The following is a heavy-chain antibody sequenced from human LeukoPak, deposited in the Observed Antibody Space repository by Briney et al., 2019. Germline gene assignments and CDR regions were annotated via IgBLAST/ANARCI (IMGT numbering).Heavy chain of an antibody. CDR2: INSDGTST. CDR3: ARGYGGAQLDY. D-gene: IGHD3-16*01. CDR1: GFIFNKYW. J-gene: IGHJ4*02. V-gene: IGHV3-74*01. Sequence: TGGSLRLSCAASGFIFNKYWIHWVRQAPGKGLVWVSRINSDGTSTGYADSVKGRFTISRDNAKNTVYLQMESLRAEDAAVYYCARGYGGAQLDYWGQGTLVTVSS.